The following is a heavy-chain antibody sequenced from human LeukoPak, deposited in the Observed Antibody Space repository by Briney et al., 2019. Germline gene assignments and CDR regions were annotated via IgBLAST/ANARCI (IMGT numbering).Heavy chain of an antibody. CDR2: IYYSGST. D-gene: IGHD3-22*01. Sequence: SETLSLTCTVSGGSISSYYWGWIRQPPGKGLEWIGSIYYSGSTYYNPSLKSRVTISVDTPKNQFSLKLSSVTAADTAVYYCASRYYDSSGYYFDYWGQGTLVTVSS. CDR1: GGSISSYY. V-gene: IGHV4-39*01. CDR3: ASRYYDSSGYYFDY. J-gene: IGHJ4*02.